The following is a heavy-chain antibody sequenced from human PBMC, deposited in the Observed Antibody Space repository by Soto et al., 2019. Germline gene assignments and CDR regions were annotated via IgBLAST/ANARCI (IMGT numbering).Heavy chain of an antibody. CDR2: IYYSGTT. D-gene: IGHD3-22*01. CDR1: GGSISSYY. CDR3: ARHLTYYYDSSGYYYFDY. J-gene: IGHJ4*02. V-gene: IGHV4-59*08. Sequence: SETLSLTCTVSGGSISSYYWSWIRQPPGKGLEWIGYIYYSGTTDYNPSLKSRVTISLDTSKNQFSLKLSSVTAADTAVYYCARHLTYYYDSSGYYYFDYWGQGTLVTVSS.